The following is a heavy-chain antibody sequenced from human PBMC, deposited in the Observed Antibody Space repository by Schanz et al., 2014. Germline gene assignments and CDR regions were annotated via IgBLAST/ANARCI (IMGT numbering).Heavy chain of an antibody. D-gene: IGHD3-10*01. Sequence: VQLVESGGGLVQPGGSLRLSCAASGFTFSDYYMSWIRQAPGKGLEWVSDISSGSSYANYADSVKGRFTISRDNAKNSLYLQMNSLRAGDTAVYYCARVPYGSGSYWDYWGQGTLVTVSS. CDR1: GFTFSDYY. CDR2: ISSGSSYA. V-gene: IGHV3-11*06. CDR3: ARVPYGSGSYWDY. J-gene: IGHJ4*02.